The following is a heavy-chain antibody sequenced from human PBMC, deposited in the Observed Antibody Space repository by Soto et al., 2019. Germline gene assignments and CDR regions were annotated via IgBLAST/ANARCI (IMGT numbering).Heavy chain of an antibody. J-gene: IGHJ4*02. CDR3: AKGPIFGVENIYDY. CDR1: GFTFSSYA. CDR2: MSGAGRSS. Sequence: DVQLLESGGDLVQPGGSLRLSCAASGFTFSSYAMSWVRQAPGKGLEWVSSMSGAGRSSYDADSVKGRFTISRDNSKNTLYLTMSNLRAEDTALYYCAKGPIFGVENIYDYWGQGTLVTVSS. D-gene: IGHD3-3*01. V-gene: IGHV3-23*01.